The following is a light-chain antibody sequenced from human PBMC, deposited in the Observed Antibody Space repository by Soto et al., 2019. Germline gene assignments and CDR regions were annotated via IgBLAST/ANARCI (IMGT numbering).Light chain of an antibody. CDR2: RAS. V-gene: IGKV3-15*01. CDR3: LQYHNLWA. CDR1: QNIYSN. J-gene: IGKJ1*01. Sequence: EIVMTQSPSTLAVSPGERVTLSCRASQNIYSNIAWYQQRPGQAPRLLIYRASTRATGVPARLSGSGSGTDFTLTISSLHSEDFTVYSCLQYHNLWAFGQGTKVDIK.